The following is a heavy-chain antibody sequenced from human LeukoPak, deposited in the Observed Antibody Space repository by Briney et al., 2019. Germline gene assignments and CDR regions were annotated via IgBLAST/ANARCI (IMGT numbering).Heavy chain of an antibody. CDR2: ISYDGSNK. CDR3: AKAQYSSSWYLPMTDAFDI. Sequence: GGSLRLSCAASGFTFSSYGIRWVRQAPGKGLEWVAVISYDGSNKYYADSVKGRFIISRDNSKNMLYLQMNSLRAEDTAVYYCAKAQYSSSWYLPMTDAFDIWGQGTMVTVSS. J-gene: IGHJ3*02. CDR1: GFTFSSYG. V-gene: IGHV3-30*18. D-gene: IGHD6-13*01.